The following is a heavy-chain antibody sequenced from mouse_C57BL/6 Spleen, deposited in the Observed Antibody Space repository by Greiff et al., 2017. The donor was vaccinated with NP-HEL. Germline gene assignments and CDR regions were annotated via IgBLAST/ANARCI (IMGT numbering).Heavy chain of an antibody. CDR1: GYTFTNYW. CDR3: ARSDPYSNYVEVWFAY. Sequence: VQLQQSGADLVRPGTSVKMSCKASGYTFTNYWIGWAKQRPGHGLEWIGDIYPGGGYTNYNEKFKGKATLTADKSSSTAYMQFSSLTSEDSAIYYCARSDPYSNYVEVWFAYWGQGTLVTVSA. J-gene: IGHJ3*01. CDR2: IYPGGGYT. D-gene: IGHD2-5*01. V-gene: IGHV1-63*01.